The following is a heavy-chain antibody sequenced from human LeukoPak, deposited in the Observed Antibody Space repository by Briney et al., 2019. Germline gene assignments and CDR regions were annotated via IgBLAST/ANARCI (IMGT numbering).Heavy chain of an antibody. Sequence: GGSLRLSCAASGFTFSSYGMHWVRQAPGKGLEWVAVIWYDGSNKYYADSVKGRFTISRDNSKNTLYLQMNSLRAEDTAVYYCTREGEDGSYSNYWGQGTLVTVSS. J-gene: IGHJ4*02. CDR2: IWYDGSNK. D-gene: IGHD1-26*01. CDR1: GFTFSSYG. V-gene: IGHV3-33*01. CDR3: TREGEDGSYSNY.